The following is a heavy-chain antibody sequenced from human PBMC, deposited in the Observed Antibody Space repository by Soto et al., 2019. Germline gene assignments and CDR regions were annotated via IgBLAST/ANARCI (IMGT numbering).Heavy chain of an antibody. V-gene: IGHV1-3*01. CDR3: ARAVSRAYYDFWSGYYCFDY. CDR1: GYTFTSYA. Sequence: GASVKVSCKASGYTFTSYAMHWVRQAPGQRLEWMGWINAGNGNTKYSQKFQGRVTITRDTSASTAYMEPSSLRSEDTAVYYCARAVSRAYYDFWSGYYCFDYWGQGTLVTVSS. J-gene: IGHJ4*02. D-gene: IGHD3-3*01. CDR2: INAGNGNT.